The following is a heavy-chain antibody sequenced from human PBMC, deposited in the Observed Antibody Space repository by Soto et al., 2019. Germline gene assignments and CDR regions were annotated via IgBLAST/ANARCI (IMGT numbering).Heavy chain of an antibody. Sequence: SETLSLTCTVSGDSISSYYWSWIRQPPGKGLEWIGYIYYSGSTNYNPSLKSRVTISVDTPKNQFSLKLTSVTAADTAVYYCARSGATVTLLDYYYYMDVWGKGTTVTVSS. D-gene: IGHD4-17*01. J-gene: IGHJ6*03. CDR1: GDSISSYY. CDR2: IYYSGST. V-gene: IGHV4-59*01. CDR3: ARSGATVTLLDYYYYMDV.